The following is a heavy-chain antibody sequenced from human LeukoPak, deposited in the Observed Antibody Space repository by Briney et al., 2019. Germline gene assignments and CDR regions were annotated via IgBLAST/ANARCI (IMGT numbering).Heavy chain of an antibody. CDR3: ATGGGIAVAGNNFDS. CDR2: ISGSGGST. Sequence: GGSLRLSCAASGFTFSSYAMSWVRQAPGKGLEWVSAISGSGGSTYYADSVKGRFTISRDNAKNSLYLQMNSLRAEDTAVYYCATGGGIAVAGNNFDSWGQGTLVTVSS. J-gene: IGHJ4*02. D-gene: IGHD6-19*01. CDR1: GFTFSSYA. V-gene: IGHV3-23*01.